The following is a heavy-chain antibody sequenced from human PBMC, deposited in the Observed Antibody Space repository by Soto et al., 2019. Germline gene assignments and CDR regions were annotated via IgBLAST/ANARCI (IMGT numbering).Heavy chain of an antibody. CDR2: INHSGST. D-gene: IGHD1-1*01. Sequence: ETLSLTCAVYGGSFSGYYWSWIRQPPGKGLEWIGEINHSGSTNYNPSLKSRVTISVDTSKNQFSLKLSSVTAADTAVYYCVRDGTKTLRDWFDPWGQGISVTVSS. V-gene: IGHV4-34*01. J-gene: IGHJ5*02. CDR1: GGSFSGYY. CDR3: VRDGTKTLRDWFDP.